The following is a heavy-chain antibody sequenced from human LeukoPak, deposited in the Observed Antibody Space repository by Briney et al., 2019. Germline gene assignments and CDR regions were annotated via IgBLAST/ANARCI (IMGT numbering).Heavy chain of an antibody. Sequence: SQTLSLTCATSGDSVSSNSAAWSWIRQSPSRGLEWLGRTYYRSKWYNDYAVSVRGRITINPDTSKNQFSLHLNSVTPEDTAVYYCARGSHDSTWYWGQGTLVTVSS. CDR3: ARGSHDSTWY. CDR1: GDSVSSNSAA. J-gene: IGHJ4*02. V-gene: IGHV6-1*01. CDR2: TYYRSKWYN. D-gene: IGHD3-22*01.